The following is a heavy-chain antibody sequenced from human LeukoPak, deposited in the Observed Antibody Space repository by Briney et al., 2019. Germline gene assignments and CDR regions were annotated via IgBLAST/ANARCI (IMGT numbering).Heavy chain of an antibody. CDR1: GFTVSDAW. V-gene: IGHV3-15*01. CDR3: AVREA. CDR2: IKSKFDGETT. J-gene: IGHJ5*02. Sequence: GGSLRLSCAASGFTVSDAWMHWVRQAPGGGLEWVGRIKSKFDGETTDYAAPVKGRFIISRDESESALYLQMSSLRTDDTGVYYCAVREAWGQGTLVTVSS.